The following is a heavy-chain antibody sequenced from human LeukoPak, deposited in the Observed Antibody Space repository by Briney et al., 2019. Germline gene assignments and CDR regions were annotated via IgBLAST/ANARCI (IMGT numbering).Heavy chain of an antibody. J-gene: IGHJ5*02. D-gene: IGHD3-10*01. CDR1: GFTFSRYW. Sequence: GGSLRLSCAASGFTFSRYWMHWVRQAPGKGLMWVSRISPDGSTTLYADSVKGRFTISRDNSKNTLYLQMNSLRAEDTAVYYCATGDPGFAWGQGTLVTVSS. CDR2: ISPDGSTT. V-gene: IGHV3-74*03. CDR3: ATGDPGFA.